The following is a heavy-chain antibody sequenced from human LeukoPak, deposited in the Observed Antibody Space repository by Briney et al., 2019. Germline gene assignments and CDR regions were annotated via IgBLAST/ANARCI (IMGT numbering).Heavy chain of an antibody. Sequence: GRSLRLSCAASGFTFSSYAMHWVRQAPGKGLEWVAVISYDGSNKYYADSVKGRFTISRDNSKNTLYLQMNSLRAEDTAVYCCASGERERRFDYWGQGTLVTVSS. D-gene: IGHD1-26*01. CDR1: GFTFSSYA. CDR3: ASGERERRFDY. J-gene: IGHJ4*02. V-gene: IGHV3-30*04. CDR2: ISYDGSNK.